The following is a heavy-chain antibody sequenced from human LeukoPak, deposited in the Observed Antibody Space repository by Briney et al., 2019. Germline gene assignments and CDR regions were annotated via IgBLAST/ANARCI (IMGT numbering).Heavy chain of an antibody. CDR2: IYPRDDST. V-gene: IGHV1-46*01. J-gene: IGHJ4*02. Sequence: ASVKVSCKASGYTFTSNYVHWVRQAPGQGLEWVGMIYPRDDSTSYAQKFQGRVIVSRDTSTSTVHMELSGLRSEDTAVYYCARDQEGFDYWGQGTLVTVSS. CDR1: GYTFTSNY. CDR3: ARDQEGFDY.